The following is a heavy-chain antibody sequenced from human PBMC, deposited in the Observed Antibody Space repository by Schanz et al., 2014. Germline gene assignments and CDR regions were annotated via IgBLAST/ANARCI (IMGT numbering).Heavy chain of an antibody. V-gene: IGHV3-23*04. D-gene: IGHD1-1*01. CDR1: GFTFTTYA. Sequence: VQLVESGGGLVQPGESLRLSCAASGFTFTTYAMTWVRQAPGQGLEWVSAINGNGGITYYAEPVKGRFTISRDNSKNTLYLQMKSRRVEDKAVYYCVRDPDKYNWGDVEGMDVWGPGTTVTVSS. J-gene: IGHJ6*01. CDR2: INGNGGIT. CDR3: VRDPDKYNWGDVEGMDV.